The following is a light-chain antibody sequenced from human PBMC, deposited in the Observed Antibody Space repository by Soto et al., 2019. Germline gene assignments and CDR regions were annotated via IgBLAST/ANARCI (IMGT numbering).Light chain of an antibody. CDR2: DAS. CDR1: QSVSSSY. CDR3: QQYGSSPRT. J-gene: IGKJ5*01. V-gene: IGKV3-20*01. Sequence: DIVLTHSPRTLSLSPGQSSTLSFSSSQSVSSSYLAWYQQKPGQAPRLLIYDASTRATGIPDRFSGSGSGTDFTLTITRLEPEDFAVYYCQQYGSSPRTFGQGTRLEIK.